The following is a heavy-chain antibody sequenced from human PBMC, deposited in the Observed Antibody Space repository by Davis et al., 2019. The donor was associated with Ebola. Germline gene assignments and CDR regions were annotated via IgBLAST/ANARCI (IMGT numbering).Heavy chain of an antibody. CDR3: ARGNWNYYYGMDV. CDR2: TYYRSKWYN. CDR1: GDSVSSNSAA. J-gene: IGHJ6*02. Sequence: SQTLSLTCAISGDSVSSNSAAWNWLRQSPSRGLEWLGRTYYRSKWYNDYAVSVKSRITINPDTSKNQFSLQLNSVTPEDTAVYYCARGNWNYYYGMDVWGQGTTVTVSS. D-gene: IGHD1-1*01. V-gene: IGHV6-1*01.